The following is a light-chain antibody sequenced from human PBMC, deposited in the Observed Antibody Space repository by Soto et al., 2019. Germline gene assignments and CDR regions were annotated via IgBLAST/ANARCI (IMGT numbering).Light chain of an antibody. CDR2: NTT. Sequence: QAVVTXEPSFSVSPGGXXXXXXGXXXXXVSTSYYPSWYQQSPGLAPRTLIYNTTTRSSGVPDRFSGSILGNKAALTITGAQSDDESDYLCALYVGSGTVVFGGGTKVTVL. J-gene: IGLJ2*01. CDR3: ALYVGSGTVV. V-gene: IGLV8-61*01. CDR1: XXXVSTSYY.